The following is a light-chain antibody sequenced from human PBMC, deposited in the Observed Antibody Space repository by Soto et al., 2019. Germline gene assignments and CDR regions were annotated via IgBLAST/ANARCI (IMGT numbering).Light chain of an antibody. V-gene: IGKV3-15*01. J-gene: IGKJ5*01. Sequence: EILMTQSPVTLSVSPGDRATLSCRASQGVARKLAWYQHKPGQAPRLLIYDASTRATGIPVRFSGSGSGTEFTLTISSLQSDDFAVYFCQQYYDWPPAITFGQGARLDIK. CDR1: QGVARK. CDR2: DAS. CDR3: QQYYDWPPAIT.